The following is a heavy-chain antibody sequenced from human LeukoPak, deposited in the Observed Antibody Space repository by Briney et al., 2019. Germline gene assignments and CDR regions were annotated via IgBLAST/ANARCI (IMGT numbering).Heavy chain of an antibody. V-gene: IGHV4-38-2*01. D-gene: IGHD2-15*01. Sequence: AETLSLTCAVSGYSISSDDYWGWIRQPPGKGLEWIGSIYHSGSTYYTQSLKSRVTISVDTSKNQFSLKLISVTAADTAVYYCASSYCSGGSCYSGDAFDIWGQGTMVTVSS. CDR2: IYHSGST. J-gene: IGHJ3*02. CDR3: ASSYCSGGSCYSGDAFDI. CDR1: GYSISSDDY.